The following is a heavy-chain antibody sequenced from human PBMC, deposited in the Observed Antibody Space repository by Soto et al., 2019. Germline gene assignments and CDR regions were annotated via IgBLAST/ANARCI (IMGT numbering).Heavy chain of an antibody. CDR1: GGSISSYY. J-gene: IGHJ6*03. D-gene: IGHD3-10*01. Sequence: SETLSLTCTVSGGSISSYYWSWIRQPPGKGLEWIGYIYYSGSTNYNPSLKSRVTISVDTSKNPFSLKLSSLTAADTALYYCATHVWFCPMDVWGKGTTVTVSS. CDR3: ATHVWFCPMDV. V-gene: IGHV4-59*01. CDR2: IYYSGST.